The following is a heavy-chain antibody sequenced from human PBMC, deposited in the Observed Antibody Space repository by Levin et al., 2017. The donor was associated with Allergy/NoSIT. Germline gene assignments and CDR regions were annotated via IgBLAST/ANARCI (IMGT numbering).Heavy chain of an antibody. CDR1: GFTFSSYW. D-gene: IGHD5-24*01. CDR3: AREAGPVATITSGLFDY. J-gene: IGHJ4*02. Sequence: GESLKISCAASGFTFSSYWMSWVRQAPGKGLEWVANIKQDGSEKYYVDSVKGRFTISRDNAKNSLYLQMNSLRAEDTAVYYCAREAGPVATITSGLFDYWGQGTLVTVSS. CDR2: IKQDGSEK. V-gene: IGHV3-7*01.